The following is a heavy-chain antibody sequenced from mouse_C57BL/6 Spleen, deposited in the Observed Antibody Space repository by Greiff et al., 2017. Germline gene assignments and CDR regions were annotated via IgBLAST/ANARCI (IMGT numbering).Heavy chain of an antibody. CDR2: INPDNGGT. J-gene: IGHJ3*01. D-gene: IGHD1-1*01. CDR3: ARDGIYYYCSSYGWFAY. CDR1: GYTFTDYY. V-gene: IGHV1-26*01. Sequence: VQLQQSGPELVKPGASVKISCTASGYTFTDYYMNWVKQSPGKSLEWIGVINPDNGGTSYYPKFNGKATLTVDKSSSTAYLELSSLTSEDSAVYYCARDGIYYYCSSYGWFAYWGQGTLVTVSA.